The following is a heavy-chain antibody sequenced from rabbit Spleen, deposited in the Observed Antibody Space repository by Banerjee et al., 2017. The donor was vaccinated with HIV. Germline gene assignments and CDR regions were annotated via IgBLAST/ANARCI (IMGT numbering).Heavy chain of an antibody. V-gene: IGHV1S40*01. D-gene: IGHD4-1*01. J-gene: IGHJ4*01. CDR1: GFSFSFSYW. CDR3: ARDLAGVIGWNFNL. CDR2: IYGGSSDST. Sequence: QSLEESGGALVKPGASLTLTCKASGFSFSFSYWICWVRQAPGKGLEWIACIYGGSSDSTYYASWAKGRFTISRTSSPSVTLQMTSLTAADTATYFCARDLAGVIGWNFNLWGQGTLVTVS.